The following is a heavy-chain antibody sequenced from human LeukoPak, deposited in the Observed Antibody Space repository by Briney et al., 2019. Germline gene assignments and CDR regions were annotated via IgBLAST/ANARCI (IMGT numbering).Heavy chain of an antibody. Sequence: GGSLRLSCAASGFTFSSYGMHWVRQAPGKGLEWVAFIRYDGSNKYYADSVKGRFTISRDNSKNTLNLQMNSLRAEDTAVYYCARAIGSSWGKVDYWGQGTLVTVSS. V-gene: IGHV3-30*02. CDR3: ARAIGSSWGKVDY. CDR2: IRYDGSNK. CDR1: GFTFSSYG. J-gene: IGHJ4*02. D-gene: IGHD6-13*01.